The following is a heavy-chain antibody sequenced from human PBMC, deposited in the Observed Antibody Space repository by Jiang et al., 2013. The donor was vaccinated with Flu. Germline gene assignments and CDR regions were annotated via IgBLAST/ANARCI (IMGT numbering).Heavy chain of an antibody. CDR3: ARGHASSYYGSGSYYYFDY. CDR1: SVSSNSAA. Sequence: SVSSNSAAWNWIRQSPSRGLEWLGRTYYRSEWYNDYAVSVKSRITINPDTSKNQFSLQLNSVTPEDTAVYYCARGHASSYYGSGSYYYFDYWGQGTLVTVSS. V-gene: IGHV6-1*01. J-gene: IGHJ4*02. D-gene: IGHD3-10*01. CDR2: TYYRSEWYN.